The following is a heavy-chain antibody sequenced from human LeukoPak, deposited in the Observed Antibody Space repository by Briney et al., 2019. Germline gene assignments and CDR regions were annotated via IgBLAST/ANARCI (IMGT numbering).Heavy chain of an antibody. D-gene: IGHD3-22*01. CDR2: IKEDGSEK. CDR1: GFTFSSYW. CDR3: ARTLAARHTSGYIDY. Sequence: GGSLRLSCAASGFTFSSYWMSWVRQAPGKGLEGVANIKEDGSEKYYVDSVKGRFTISRDNGKNSLYLQMNSLRAEDTAVYYCARTLAARHTSGYIDYWGQGTLVTVSS. V-gene: IGHV3-7*01. J-gene: IGHJ4*02.